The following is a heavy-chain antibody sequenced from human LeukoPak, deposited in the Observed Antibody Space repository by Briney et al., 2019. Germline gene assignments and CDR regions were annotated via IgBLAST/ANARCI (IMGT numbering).Heavy chain of an antibody. CDR2: ISGYNGNT. J-gene: IGHJ5*02. V-gene: IGHV1-18*01. CDR1: GYTFSSYA. Sequence: ASVKVSCKASGYTFSSYAITWVRQAPGQGLEWMGWISGYNGNTTYAQNLQGRVTMTTDTSTSTAYMELRSLRSDDTAVYYCARDTIWSGYSLAVRWFDPWGQGTLVTVSS. D-gene: IGHD3-3*01. CDR3: ARDTIWSGYSLAVRWFDP.